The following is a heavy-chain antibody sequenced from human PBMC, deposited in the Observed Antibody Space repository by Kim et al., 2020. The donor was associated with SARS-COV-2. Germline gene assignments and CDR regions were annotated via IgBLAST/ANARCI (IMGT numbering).Heavy chain of an antibody. V-gene: IGHV1-18*01. D-gene: IGHD3-9*01. CDR1: GYTFTSYG. CDR3: ARVPAPYYDILTGRFDP. J-gene: IGHJ5*02. CDR2: ISAYNGNT. Sequence: ASVKVSCKASGYTFTSYGISWVRQAPGQGLEWMGWISAYNGNTNYAQKLQGRVTMTTDTSTSTAYMELRSLRSDDTAVYYCARVPAPYYDILTGRFDPWGQGTLVTVSS.